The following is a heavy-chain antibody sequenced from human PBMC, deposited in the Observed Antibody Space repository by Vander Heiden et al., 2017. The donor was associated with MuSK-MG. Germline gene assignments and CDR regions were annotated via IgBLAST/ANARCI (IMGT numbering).Heavy chain of an antibody. Sequence: QVQLVQSGAEVKKPGASVRGSCKASGYTFTGYYMHWVRPAPGQGLEWMGWINPNSGGTNYAQKFQGRVTVTRDTSISTSYMELSRLRSDDTAVYYCATELAYCGGDCYSLAAFDAWGQGTMVTVSS. CDR2: INPNSGGT. J-gene: IGHJ3*01. D-gene: IGHD2-21*01. V-gene: IGHV1-2*02. CDR3: ATELAYCGGDCYSLAAFDA. CDR1: GYTFTGYY.